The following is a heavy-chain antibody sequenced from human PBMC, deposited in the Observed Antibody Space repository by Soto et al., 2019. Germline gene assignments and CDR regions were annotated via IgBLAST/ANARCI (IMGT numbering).Heavy chain of an antibody. V-gene: IGHV3-48*03. CDR1: GFTFTTYE. Sequence: EVQLVESGGGLVQPGGSLRLSCADSGFTFTTYEMAWVRQAPEKGLEWVSYISSDGNTIKYADSVRGRFTISRDDAKNSLYLQMNSLRAEDKALYYCAGGIMYSGSYQEWGQGTLVTVSS. D-gene: IGHD1-26*01. J-gene: IGHJ4*02. CDR2: ISSDGNTI. CDR3: AGGIMYSGSYQE.